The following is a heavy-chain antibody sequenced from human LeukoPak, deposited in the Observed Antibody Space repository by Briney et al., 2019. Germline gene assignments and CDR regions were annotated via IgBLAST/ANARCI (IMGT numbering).Heavy chain of an antibody. CDR3: ASYSCSGGTCYPPPD. V-gene: IGHV5-51*01. Sequence: GESLKISCKGSGYSFTSYWIGWVRQMPGKGLEWMGIIHPGDSDTTYSPSFQGQVTISADKSISTAYLQWSSLKASDTAMYYCASYSCSGGTCYPPPDWGQGTLVTVSS. J-gene: IGHJ4*02. CDR2: IHPGDSDT. D-gene: IGHD2-15*01. CDR1: GYSFTSYW.